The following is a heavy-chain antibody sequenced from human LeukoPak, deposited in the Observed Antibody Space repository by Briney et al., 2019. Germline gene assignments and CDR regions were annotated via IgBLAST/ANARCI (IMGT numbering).Heavy chain of an antibody. Sequence: GGSLRLACEASGYSHSNHFMDWVRQAPGKGLEWVGRSRNKVNNYNTEYAASVKGRFTISRDDSNNSLYLQISSLKAVDTAVYFCVAMLRGLGYWGQGTLVTVSS. V-gene: IGHV3-72*01. CDR2: SRNKVNNYNT. D-gene: IGHD3-10*01. CDR1: GYSHSNHF. J-gene: IGHJ4*02. CDR3: VAMLRGLGY.